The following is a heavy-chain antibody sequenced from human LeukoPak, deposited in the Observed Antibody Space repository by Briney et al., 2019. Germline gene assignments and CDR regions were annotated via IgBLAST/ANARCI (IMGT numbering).Heavy chain of an antibody. Sequence: PGESLKISCKGSGYSFTSYWIGWVRQMPGKGLEWMGSIFPGDSDTRYSPSFQGQVTFSADKSINTAYLQWSSLKTSDTAIYYCGRGTSYYDYWGQGTLVTVSS. J-gene: IGHJ4*02. CDR2: IFPGDSDT. CDR1: GYSFTSYW. V-gene: IGHV5-51*01. D-gene: IGHD1-1*01. CDR3: GRGTSYYDY.